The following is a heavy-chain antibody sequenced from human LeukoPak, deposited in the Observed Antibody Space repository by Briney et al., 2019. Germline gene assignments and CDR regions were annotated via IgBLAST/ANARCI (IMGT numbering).Heavy chain of an antibody. V-gene: IGHV3-23*01. CDR1: GFTFSSYT. D-gene: IGHD1-7*01. J-gene: IGHJ4*02. CDR3: AKEGRGDWNYGNDYFDY. CDR2: ISGSGGST. Sequence: GGSPRLSCAASGFTFSSYTMSWVRQAPGKGLEWVSAISGSGGSTYYADSVKGRFTISRDNSKNTLYLQMNSLRAEDTAVYYCAKEGRGDWNYGNDYFDYWGQGTLVTVSS.